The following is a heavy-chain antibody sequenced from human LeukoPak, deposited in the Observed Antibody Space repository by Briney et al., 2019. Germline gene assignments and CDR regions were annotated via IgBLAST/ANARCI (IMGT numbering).Heavy chain of an antibody. CDR3: ARGHHIYGDYKGDAFDI. V-gene: IGHV4-39*07. CDR2: IYYSGRT. Sequence: SETLSLTCTVSGGSISSSSYYWGWIRQPPGKGLEWIGSIYYSGRTYYNPSLKSRVTISVDTSKNQFSLKLSSVTAADTAVYYCARGHHIYGDYKGDAFDIWGQGTMVTVSS. CDR1: GGSISSSSYY. J-gene: IGHJ3*02. D-gene: IGHD4-17*01.